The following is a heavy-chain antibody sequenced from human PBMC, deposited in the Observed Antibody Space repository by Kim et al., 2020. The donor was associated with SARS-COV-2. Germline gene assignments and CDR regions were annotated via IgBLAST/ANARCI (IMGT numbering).Heavy chain of an antibody. J-gene: IGHJ5*02. CDR3: AKDLSQMDTAISGA. CDR2: ISWNSGSI. Sequence: GGSLRLSCAASGFTFGDYAMHWVRQAPGKGLEWVSGISWNSGSIGYADSVKGRFTISRDNAKNSLYLQMNSLRAEDTALYYCAKDLSQMDTAISGAWGQGTLVTVSS. CDR1: GFTFGDYA. D-gene: IGHD5-18*01. V-gene: IGHV3-9*01.